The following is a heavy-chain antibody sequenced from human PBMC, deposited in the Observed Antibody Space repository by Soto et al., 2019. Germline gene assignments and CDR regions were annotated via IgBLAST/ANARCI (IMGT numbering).Heavy chain of an antibody. D-gene: IGHD1-26*01. CDR2: ISGDGNDK. CDR3: VQGASTAHQPLDS. J-gene: IGHJ4*02. CDR1: GFIFRNFG. V-gene: IGHV3-30*03. Sequence: QVQLVESGGGVVQPGRSLRLSCAASGFIFRNFGMHWVRRAPGKGLEWVATISGDGNDKYYPDSMKGRFTISRDNFNNTLYLQPNSLRPEETAVYHCVQGASTAHQPLDSWGQGVLVTVSS.